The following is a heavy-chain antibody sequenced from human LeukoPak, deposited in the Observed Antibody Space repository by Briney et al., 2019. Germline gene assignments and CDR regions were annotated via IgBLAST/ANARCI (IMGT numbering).Heavy chain of an antibody. CDR3: AKDHGFYYIFQH. D-gene: IGHD3-10*01. Sequence: GGSLRLSCAASGFTFNNYGMHWVRQAAGKGLEWVAFIRYDGSKDYYADSVKGRFTISRDNSKNTLYLQMSSLRPDDTAVYYCAKDHGFYYIFQHWGQGTLVTVST. CDR1: GFTFNNYG. V-gene: IGHV3-30*02. J-gene: IGHJ1*01. CDR2: IRYDGSKD.